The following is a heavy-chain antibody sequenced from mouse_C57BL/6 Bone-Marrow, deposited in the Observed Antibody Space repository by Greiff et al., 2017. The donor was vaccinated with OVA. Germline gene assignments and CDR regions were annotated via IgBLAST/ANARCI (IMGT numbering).Heavy chain of an antibody. CDR2: IYPRSGNT. Sequence: QVQLKQSGAELARPGASVKLSCKASGYTFTSYGISWVKQRTGQGLEWIGEIYPRSGNTYYNEKFKGKATLTADKSSSTAYMELRSLTSEDSAVYFCAREGGSNWYFDGWGTGTTVTVSS. V-gene: IGHV1-81*01. J-gene: IGHJ1*03. CDR3: AREGGSNWYFDG. CDR1: GYTFTSYG.